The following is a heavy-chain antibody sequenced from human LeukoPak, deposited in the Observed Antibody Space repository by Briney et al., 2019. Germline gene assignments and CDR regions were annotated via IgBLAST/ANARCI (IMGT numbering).Heavy chain of an antibody. CDR1: GLTFGDYA. CDR2: IRSKAYGGTT. J-gene: IGHJ4*02. V-gene: IGHV3-49*04. Sequence: PGRSLRLSCTASGLTFGDYAMSWVRQAPGKGLEWVGFIRSKAYGGTTEYAASVKGRFTISRDDSKSIAYLQMNSLKSEDTAVYYCTLRLANLYWGQGTLVTVSS. D-gene: IGHD3-3*02. CDR3: TLRLANLY.